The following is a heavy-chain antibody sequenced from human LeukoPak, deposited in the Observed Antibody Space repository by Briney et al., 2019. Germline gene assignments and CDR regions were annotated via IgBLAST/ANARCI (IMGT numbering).Heavy chain of an antibody. J-gene: IGHJ3*02. CDR3: ARDVHEYSSSHAFDI. Sequence: SETLSLTCTVSGGSISSGGYYCSWIRQHPGKGLEWIGYIYHSGSTYYNPSLKSRVTISVDTSKNQFSLKLSSVTAADTAVYYCARDVHEYSSSHAFDIWGQGTMVTVSS. V-gene: IGHV4-31*03. CDR2: IYHSGST. D-gene: IGHD6-6*01. CDR1: GGSISSGGYY.